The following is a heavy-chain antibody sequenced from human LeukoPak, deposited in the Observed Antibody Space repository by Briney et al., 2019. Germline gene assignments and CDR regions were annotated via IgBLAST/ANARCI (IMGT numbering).Heavy chain of an antibody. CDR2: ISWNSGSI. J-gene: IGHJ6*02. CDR1: GFTFDDYA. Sequence: GGSLRLSCAASGFTFDDYAMHWVRHAPGKGLEWVSGISWNSGSIGYADSVKGRFTISRDNAKNSLYLQMNSLRAEDTALYYCATHYGSGNTHLYGMDVWGRGTTVTVSS. D-gene: IGHD3-10*01. V-gene: IGHV3-9*01. CDR3: ATHYGSGNTHLYGMDV.